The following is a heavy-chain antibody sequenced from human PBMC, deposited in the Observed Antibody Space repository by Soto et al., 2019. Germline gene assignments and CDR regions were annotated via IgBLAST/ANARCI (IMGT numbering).Heavy chain of an antibody. D-gene: IGHD2-15*01. V-gene: IGHV1-69*04. CDR3: ARDGGYVSPLSQYYYYYYMDV. Sequence: ASVKVSCKASGGTFSSYTISWVRQAPGQGLEWMGRIIPILGIANYAQKFQGRVTITADKSTSTAYMELSSLRSEDTAVYYCARDGGYVSPLSQYYYYYYMDVWGKGTTVTVSS. CDR1: GGTFSSYT. CDR2: IIPILGIA. J-gene: IGHJ6*03.